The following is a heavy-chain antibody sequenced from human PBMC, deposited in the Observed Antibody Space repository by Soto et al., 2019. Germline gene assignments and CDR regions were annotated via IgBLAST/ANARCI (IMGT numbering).Heavy chain of an antibody. CDR3: ARAIRNQLLSDY. D-gene: IGHD1-7*01. CDR1: GYTFTNYD. J-gene: IGHJ4*02. Sequence: QVHLVQSGAEVKQPGASVKVSCRASGYTFTNYDISWVRQATGQGLEWMGWMNPDSANTAYAQKFQGRVTMTRDTSTSTAYMELNSLTSEDTAVYYCARAIRNQLLSDYWGQGTLVTVSS. CDR2: MNPDSANT. V-gene: IGHV1-8*01.